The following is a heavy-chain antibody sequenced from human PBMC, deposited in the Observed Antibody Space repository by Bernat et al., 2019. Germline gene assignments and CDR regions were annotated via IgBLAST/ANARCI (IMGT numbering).Heavy chain of an antibody. CDR1: GFTFSSYA. J-gene: IGHJ4*02. CDR2: ISGSGGST. Sequence: EVQLLESGGGLVQPGGSLRLSCAASGFTFSSYAMSWVRQAPGKGPEWVSAISGSGGSTYYADSVKGRFTISRDNSKNTLYLQMNSLRAEDTAVYDCAKDWTAAGIPPFDYWGQGTLVTVSS. V-gene: IGHV3-23*01. D-gene: IGHD6-13*01. CDR3: AKDWTAAGIPPFDY.